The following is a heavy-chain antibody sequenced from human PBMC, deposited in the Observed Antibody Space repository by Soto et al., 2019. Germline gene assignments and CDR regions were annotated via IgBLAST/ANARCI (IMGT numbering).Heavy chain of an antibody. CDR2: ISAST. CDR1: GFPVSSYA. J-gene: IGHJ4*02. Sequence: EMHLLESGGGLVQAGGSLRLSCAASGFPVSSYALNWVRQAPGTGLEWVSGISASTYYADSVKGRFTISRDTSKNTLYLQMNSLRAEDTAIYFCAIRMYSTRWYYLDYWGQGTLVTVSS. CDR3: AIRMYSTRWYYLDY. V-gene: IGHV3-23*01. D-gene: IGHD6-13*01.